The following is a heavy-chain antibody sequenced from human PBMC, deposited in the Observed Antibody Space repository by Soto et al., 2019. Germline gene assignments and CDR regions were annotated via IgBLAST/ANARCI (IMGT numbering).Heavy chain of an antibody. CDR2: IFYSGST. D-gene: IGHD3-10*01. CDR1: GGSISRISYY. V-gene: IGHV4-39*01. J-gene: IGHJ4*02. Sequence: SETLSLTCTVSGGSISRISYYWGWIRQPPGKGLEWIGSIFYSGSTYYNPSLKSRVTISADTSKNQFSLKLSSVTAADTAVYYCARLDYYGSGTYYDQYYFDYWGQGTLVTVSS. CDR3: ARLDYYGSGTYYDQYYFDY.